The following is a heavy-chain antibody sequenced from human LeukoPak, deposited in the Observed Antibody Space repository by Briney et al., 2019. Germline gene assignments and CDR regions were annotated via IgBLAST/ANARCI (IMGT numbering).Heavy chain of an antibody. Sequence: GGSLRLSCAASGFTFSSYWMSWVRQAPGKGLEWVANIKQDGSEKYYVDSVKGRFTISRDNAKNSLYLQMNSLRAEDTAVYYCARRDTSGYYYGLEYWGQGTLVTVSS. CDR3: ARRDTSGYYYGLEY. CDR1: GFTFSSYW. D-gene: IGHD3-22*01. J-gene: IGHJ4*02. V-gene: IGHV3-7*01. CDR2: IKQDGSEK.